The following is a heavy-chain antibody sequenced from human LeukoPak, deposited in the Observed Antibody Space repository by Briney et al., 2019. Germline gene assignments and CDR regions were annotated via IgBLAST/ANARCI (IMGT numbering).Heavy chain of an antibody. Sequence: GGSLRLSCAASGFTFSSYAMSWVRQAPGKGLEWVSAISGSGGSTYYADSVKGRFTISRDNSKNTLYLQMNSLRAEDTAVYYCATRIYRRGGYYDSSGYYPHYYFDYWGQGTLVTVSS. CDR2: ISGSGGST. J-gene: IGHJ4*02. D-gene: IGHD3-22*01. V-gene: IGHV3-23*01. CDR3: ATRIYRRGGYYDSSGYYPHYYFDY. CDR1: GFTFSSYA.